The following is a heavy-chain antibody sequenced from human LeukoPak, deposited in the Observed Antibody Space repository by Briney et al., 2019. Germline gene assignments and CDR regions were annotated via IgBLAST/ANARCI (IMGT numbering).Heavy chain of an antibody. CDR3: ARGLGDYYDTGDFYYAVPAH. J-gene: IGHJ4*02. CDR2: TNPNSGDT. V-gene: IGHV1-8*01. D-gene: IGHD3-22*01. CDR1: GYTFTTYD. Sequence: ASVKVSCKASGYTFTTYDITWVRQATGQGLEWMGWTNPNSGDTAYAQKFQGRVAMTRDTSINTAYMELSNLRSEDTAVYYCARGLGDYYDTGDFYYAVPAHWGQGTLVTVSS.